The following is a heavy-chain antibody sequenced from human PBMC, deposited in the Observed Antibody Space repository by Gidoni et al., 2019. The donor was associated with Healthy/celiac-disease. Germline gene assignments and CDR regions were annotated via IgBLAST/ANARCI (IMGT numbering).Heavy chain of an antibody. V-gene: IGHV3-30*02. D-gene: IGHD3-10*01. CDR3: AKLKGTHFDY. Sequence: ISRDNSKNTLYLQMNSLRAEDTAVYYCAKLKGTHFDYWGQGTLVTVSS. J-gene: IGHJ4*02.